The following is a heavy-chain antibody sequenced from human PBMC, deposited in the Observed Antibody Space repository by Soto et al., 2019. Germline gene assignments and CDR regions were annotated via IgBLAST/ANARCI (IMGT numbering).Heavy chain of an antibody. J-gene: IGHJ4*02. Sequence: QVQLVESGGGAVQPGRSLRLSCAASGFPFSSYGMHWVRQAPGKGLDWVAVIWYDGSNKDYADSVKGRFTISRDNSKNTLFLQMNNLRVDDTAVYYCASSINWGQGTLVTVSS. CDR1: GFPFSSYG. CDR2: IWYDGSNK. V-gene: IGHV3-33*01. CDR3: ASSIN.